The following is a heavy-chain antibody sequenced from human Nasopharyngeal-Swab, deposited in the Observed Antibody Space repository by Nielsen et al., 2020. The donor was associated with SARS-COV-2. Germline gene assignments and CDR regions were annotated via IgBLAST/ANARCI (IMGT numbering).Heavy chain of an antibody. Sequence: GESLKISCAASGFTFSNAWMSWVRQAPGKGLEWVGRIKSKTDGGTTDYAAPVKGRFTISRDDSKNTLYLQMNSLRAEDTAVYYCAKDDRITMISVVTIFDSWGQGTLATVSS. V-gene: IGHV3-15*01. CDR3: AKDDRITMISVVTIFDS. CDR2: IKSKTDGGTT. J-gene: IGHJ4*02. CDR1: GFTFSNAW. D-gene: IGHD3-22*01.